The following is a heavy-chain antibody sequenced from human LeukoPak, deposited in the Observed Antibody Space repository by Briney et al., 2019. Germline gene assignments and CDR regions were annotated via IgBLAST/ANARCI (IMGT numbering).Heavy chain of an antibody. Sequence: GGSLRLSCAASGFTFNIYWIHWVRQAPRTGLVWVSRINSDGSNTIYADSVKGRFTISRDNVKNTVYLQMNSLRAEDTAVYYCAREAVLSGTSVFDYWGRGTLITVSS. CDR1: GFTFNIYW. V-gene: IGHV3-74*01. D-gene: IGHD3-3*01. CDR2: INSDGSNT. CDR3: AREAVLSGTSVFDY. J-gene: IGHJ4*02.